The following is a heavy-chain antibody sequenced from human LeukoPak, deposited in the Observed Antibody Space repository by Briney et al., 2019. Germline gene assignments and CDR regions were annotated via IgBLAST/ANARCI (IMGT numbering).Heavy chain of an antibody. D-gene: IGHD3-10*01. Sequence: SQTLSLTCTLSVGSISSGGYYWSWIRQHPGKGLEWIGYIYYSGSTYYNPSLKSRVTISVDTSKNQFSLKLSSVTAADTAVYYCARGSEYFGSGSYQGRGYYFDYWGQGTLVTVSS. CDR2: IYYSGST. CDR3: ARGSEYFGSGSYQGRGYYFDY. V-gene: IGHV4-31*03. CDR1: VGSISSGGYY. J-gene: IGHJ4*02.